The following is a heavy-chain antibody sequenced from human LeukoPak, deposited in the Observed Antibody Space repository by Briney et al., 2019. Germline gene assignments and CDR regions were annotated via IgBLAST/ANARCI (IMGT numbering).Heavy chain of an antibody. J-gene: IGHJ6*02. V-gene: IGHV3-21*01. Sequence: GGSLRLSCAASGFTFSSYSMNWVRQAPGKGLEWVSSISSSSSYIYYADSVKGRFTISRDDAKNSLYLQMNSLRAEDTAVYYCARDRGYYYGMDVWGQGTTVTVSS. CDR3: ARDRGYYYGMDV. CDR2: ISSSSSYI. CDR1: GFTFSSYS.